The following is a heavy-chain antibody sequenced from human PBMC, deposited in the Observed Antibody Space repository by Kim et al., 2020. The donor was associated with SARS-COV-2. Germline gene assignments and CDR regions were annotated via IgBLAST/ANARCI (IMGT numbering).Heavy chain of an antibody. J-gene: IGHJ6*02. Sequence: GGSLRLSCAASGFTFSSYGMHWVRQAPGKGLEWVAVISYDGSNKYYADSVKGRFTISRDNSKNTLYLQMNSLRAEDTAVYYCAKGAYSSSWYPYYYYGMDVWGQETTVTVS. CDR2: ISYDGSNK. CDR1: GFTFSSYG. V-gene: IGHV3-30*18. D-gene: IGHD6-13*01. CDR3: AKGAYSSSWYPYYYYGMDV.